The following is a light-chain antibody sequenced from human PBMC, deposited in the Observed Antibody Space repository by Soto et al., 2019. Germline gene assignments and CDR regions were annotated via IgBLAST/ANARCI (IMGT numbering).Light chain of an antibody. CDR2: DNN. V-gene: IGLV1-51*01. CDR1: SSNMVNYY. Sequence: QSVLTQPPSVSAAPGQRVTISCSGTSSNMVNYYVSWFQHFPGTAPKLLIYDNNKRPSGIPDRFSGSKSGTSATLGIAGLQTGDEADYYCETWDSSLSAVLFGGGTKLTVL. J-gene: IGLJ2*01. CDR3: ETWDSSLSAVL.